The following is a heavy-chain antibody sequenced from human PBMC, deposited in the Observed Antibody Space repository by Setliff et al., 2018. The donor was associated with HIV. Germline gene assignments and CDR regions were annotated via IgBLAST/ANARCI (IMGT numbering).Heavy chain of an antibody. D-gene: IGHD3-22*01. CDR1: GGSFTNYF. V-gene: IGHV4-34*01. Sequence: TLSLTCTVYGGSFTNYFWSWIRQSPGKGLEWIGEINHSGRTKYSPSLKSRVTISVDTSKNRFSLKLSSVTATDTAVYYCARQLASGFWAFDIWGQGTMVTVSS. CDR3: ARQLASGFWAFDI. CDR2: INHSGRT. J-gene: IGHJ3*02.